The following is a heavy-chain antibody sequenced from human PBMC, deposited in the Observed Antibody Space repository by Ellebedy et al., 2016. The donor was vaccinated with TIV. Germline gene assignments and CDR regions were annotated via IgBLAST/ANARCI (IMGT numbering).Heavy chain of an antibody. CDR1: GFTFNSYA. CDR3: ARGNSGYDAVYLDY. D-gene: IGHD5-12*01. J-gene: IGHJ4*01. CDR2: ISYDGSNK. V-gene: IGHV3-30-3*01. Sequence: GESLKISCAASGFTFNSYAMHWVRQAPGKGLEWVAVISYDGSNKYYADSGKGRFTISRDNSKNTLYRQMNILRAEDTAVYYCARGNSGYDAVYLDYWGQGTLVTVSS.